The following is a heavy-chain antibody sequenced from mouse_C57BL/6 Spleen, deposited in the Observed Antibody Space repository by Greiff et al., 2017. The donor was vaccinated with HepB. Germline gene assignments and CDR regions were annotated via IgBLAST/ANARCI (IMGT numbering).Heavy chain of an antibody. CDR1: GYTFTSYW. V-gene: IGHV1-55*01. Sequence: VQLQQPGAELVKPGASVKMSCKASGYTFTSYWITWVKQRPGQGLEWIGDIYPGSGSTNYNEKFKSKATLTVDTSSSTAYMQLSSLTSEDSAVYYCAKLYSNYDWCFDVWGTGTTVTVSS. CDR2: IYPGSGST. CDR3: AKLYSNYDWCFDV. D-gene: IGHD2-5*01. J-gene: IGHJ1*03.